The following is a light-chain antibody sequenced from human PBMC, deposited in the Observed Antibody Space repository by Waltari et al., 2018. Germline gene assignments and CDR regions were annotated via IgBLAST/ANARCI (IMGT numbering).Light chain of an antibody. CDR2: EVY. J-gene: IGLJ2*01. V-gene: IGLV2-23*02. CDR1: SSDVGSYNL. Sequence: QSALTQPASVSGSPGQSITISCPGMSSDVGSYNLVSWYQQFPGRAPQLIIYEVYRRPSGISGRVSGSKSGNTASLTISGLRAEDEADYYCCSYAGPATFVVFGGGTKSDRP. CDR3: CSYAGPATFVV.